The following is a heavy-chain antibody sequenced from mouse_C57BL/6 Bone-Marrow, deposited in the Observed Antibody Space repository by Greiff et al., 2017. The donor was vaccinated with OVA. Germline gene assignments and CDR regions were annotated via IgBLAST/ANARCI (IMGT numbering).Heavy chain of an antibody. CDR3: TTELGQGYYFDY. V-gene: IGHV14-4*01. CDR2: IDPENGDT. J-gene: IGHJ2*01. CDR1: GFNIKDDY. Sequence: EVKLVESGAELVRPGASVKLSCTASGFNIKDDYMHWVKQRPEQGLEWIGWIDPENGDTEYASKFQGKATITADTSSNTAYLQLSSLTSEDTAVYYCTTELGQGYYFDYWGQGTTLTVSS. D-gene: IGHD4-1*01.